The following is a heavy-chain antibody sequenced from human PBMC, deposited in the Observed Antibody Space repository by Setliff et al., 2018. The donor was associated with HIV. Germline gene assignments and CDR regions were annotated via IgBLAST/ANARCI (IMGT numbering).Heavy chain of an antibody. CDR1: GDSITSGGYF. D-gene: IGHD5-12*01. V-gene: IGHV4-31*03. CDR2: IYYSGST. Sequence: PSETLSLTCTVSGDSITSGGYFWSWIRQHPGKGLEWIGHIYYSGSTYYNPSLKSRVTISVDTSKNQFSLKLSSVTAADTAVYYCARDRPYSGYPDWGKGATVTVSS. CDR3: ARDRPYSGYPD. J-gene: IGHJ6*04.